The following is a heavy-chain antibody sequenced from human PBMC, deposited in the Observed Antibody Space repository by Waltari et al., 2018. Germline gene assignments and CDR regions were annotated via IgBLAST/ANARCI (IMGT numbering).Heavy chain of an antibody. D-gene: IGHD1-1*01. CDR3: ASGNNPSVSG. J-gene: IGHJ4*02. Sequence: EVQLVESGGGLVKPGGSLRFSCEASGFTFSSYSMNWVRQVPGKGLEGVSTISSSSSYIYYADAVKGRFTISRDNAKNSLYLQMNSLRAEDTAVYYCASGNNPSVSGWGQGTLVTVSS. V-gene: IGHV3-21*01. CDR2: ISSSSSYI. CDR1: GFTFSSYS.